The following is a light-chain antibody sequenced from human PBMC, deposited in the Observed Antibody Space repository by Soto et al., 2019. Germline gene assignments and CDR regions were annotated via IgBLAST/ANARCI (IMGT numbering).Light chain of an antibody. CDR2: AAS. J-gene: IGKJ1*01. V-gene: IGKV1-8*01. CDR3: QQYYSYSWT. CDR1: QGISSY. Sequence: AIRMTQSPSSLSASTGDRVTITCGASQGISSYLAWYQQKQGKAPKLLIYAASTLQSGVPSRFSGSGSGTDFTLTISCLQSEDFATYYCQQYYSYSWTFGQGTKVDIK.